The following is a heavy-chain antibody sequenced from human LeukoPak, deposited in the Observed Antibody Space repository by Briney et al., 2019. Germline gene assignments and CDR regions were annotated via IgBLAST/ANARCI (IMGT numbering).Heavy chain of an antibody. J-gene: IGHJ4*02. CDR1: GYTLTGYY. V-gene: IGHV1-2*06. Sequence: GASVKVSCKASGYTLTGYYMHWVLQAPGQGLEWMGRINPNTGGTNYAQKFQGRVTMTRDTSISTAYLDLTSLRSDDTAVYYCARDSVMGAKWGQGTLVTVSS. CDR3: ARDSVMGAK. CDR2: INPNTGGT. D-gene: IGHD1-26*01.